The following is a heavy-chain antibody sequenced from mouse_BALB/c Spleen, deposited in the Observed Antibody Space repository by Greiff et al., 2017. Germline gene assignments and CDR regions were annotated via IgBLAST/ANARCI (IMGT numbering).Heavy chain of an antibody. Sequence: EVQVVESGGGLVQPGGSRKLSCAASGFTFSSFGMHWVRQAPEKGLEWVAYISSGSSTIYYADTVKGRFTISRDNPKNTLFLQMTSLRSEDTAMYYCARANWDGRTMDYWGQGTSVTVSS. CDR1: GFTFSSFG. V-gene: IGHV5-17*02. CDR2: ISSGSSTI. J-gene: IGHJ4*01. D-gene: IGHD4-1*01. CDR3: ARANWDGRTMDY.